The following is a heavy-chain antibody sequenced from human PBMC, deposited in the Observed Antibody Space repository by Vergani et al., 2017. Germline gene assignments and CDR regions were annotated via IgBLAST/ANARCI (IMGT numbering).Heavy chain of an antibody. CDR1: GYTFSNYY. CDR3: AREVGDGHNRQGDY. CDR2: INPSGGHT. J-gene: IGHJ4*02. D-gene: IGHD5-24*01. Sequence: QVQVVQSGAEVKKSGASVKVSCKTSGYTFSNYYMHWVRQAPGQGLEWMGIINPSGGHTNYAQKFQGRVTMTRDTSTSTVYMELSSLRSEDTAVYYCAREVGDGHNRQGDYWGQGTLVTVSS. V-gene: IGHV1-46*01.